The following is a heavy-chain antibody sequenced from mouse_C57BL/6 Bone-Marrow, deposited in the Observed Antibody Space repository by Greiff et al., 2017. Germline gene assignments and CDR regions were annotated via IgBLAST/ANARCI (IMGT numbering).Heavy chain of an antibody. J-gene: IGHJ1*03. V-gene: IGHV14-4*01. CDR2: IDPENGDT. CDR1: GFNIKDDY. Sequence: EVQLQQSGAELVRPGASVKLSCTASGFNIKDDYMHWVKQRPEQGLEWSGWIDPENGDTEYASKFQGKATITADTSSNTAYLQLSSLTSEDTAVYYCTQGSYWYFDVWGTGTTVTVSS. CDR3: TQGSYWYFDV.